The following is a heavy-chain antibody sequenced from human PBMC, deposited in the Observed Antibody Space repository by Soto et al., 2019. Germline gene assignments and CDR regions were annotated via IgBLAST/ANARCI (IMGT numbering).Heavy chain of an antibody. CDR1: GFSLRTSGVG. CDR2: IYWDDGK. Sequence: QITLKESGPTLVKPTQTLTLTCTFSGFSLRTSGVGVGWIRQPPGKALGWLALIYWDDGKRYSPSLKSRLTITKDTSKNQVVLRMTNMDPVDTATYYCAHLTTGGFYFDYWGQGTLVTVSS. J-gene: IGHJ4*02. D-gene: IGHD4-17*01. V-gene: IGHV2-5*02. CDR3: AHLTTGGFYFDY.